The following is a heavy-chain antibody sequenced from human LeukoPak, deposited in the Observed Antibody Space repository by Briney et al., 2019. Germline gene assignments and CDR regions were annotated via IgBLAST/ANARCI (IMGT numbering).Heavy chain of an antibody. CDR3: ARGAYGVRYFDWLFDY. D-gene: IGHD3-9*01. CDR1: GFTFDDYA. CDR2: IWYDGSNK. Sequence: GRSLRLSCAASGFTFDDYAMHWVRQAPGKGLEWVAVIWYDGSNKYYADSVKGRFTISRDDSKNTLYLQMNSLRAEDTAVYYCARGAYGVRYFDWLFDYWGQGTLVTVSS. J-gene: IGHJ4*02. V-gene: IGHV3-33*08.